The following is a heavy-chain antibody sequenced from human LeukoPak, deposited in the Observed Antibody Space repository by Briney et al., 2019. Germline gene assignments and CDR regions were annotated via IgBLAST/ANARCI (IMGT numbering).Heavy chain of an antibody. J-gene: IGHJ4*02. CDR3: ARDHSSGWYSDYFDY. CDR1: GFTFSSYG. D-gene: IGHD6-19*01. Sequence: RSGGSLILSCAASGFTFSSYGMHWVRQAPGKGLEWVAVIWYDGSNKYYADSVKGRFTISRDNSKNTLYLQMNSLRAEDTAVYYCARDHSSGWYSDYFDYWGQGTLVTVSS. CDR2: IWYDGSNK. V-gene: IGHV3-33*01.